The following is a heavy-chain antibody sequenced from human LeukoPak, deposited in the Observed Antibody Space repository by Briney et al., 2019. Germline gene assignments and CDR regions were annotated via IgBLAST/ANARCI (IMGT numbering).Heavy chain of an antibody. CDR1: GGSISSYY. V-gene: IGHV4-59*01. J-gene: IGHJ4*02. Sequence: KSSETLSLTCTVSGGSISSYYWSWIRQPPGKGLEWIGYIYYSGSTNYNPSLKSRVTISVDTSKNQFSLKLSSVTAADTAVYYCARGDGYYDSSGYYYFDYWGQGTLVTVSS. D-gene: IGHD3-22*01. CDR3: ARGDGYYDSSGYYYFDY. CDR2: IYYSGST.